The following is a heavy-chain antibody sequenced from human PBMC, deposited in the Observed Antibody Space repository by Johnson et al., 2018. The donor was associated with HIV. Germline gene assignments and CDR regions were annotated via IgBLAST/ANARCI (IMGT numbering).Heavy chain of an antibody. Sequence: QVQLVESGGGLVQPGRSLRLSCTASGFTFGDYAMSWVRQAPGKGLEWVAVISYDGSNKYYADSVKGRFTISRDNAKNSLYLQMNSLRAEDTAVYYCAREGRGRGGITIFGDAFDIWGQGTVVTVSS. J-gene: IGHJ3*02. V-gene: IGHV3-30-3*01. CDR2: ISYDGSNK. CDR1: GFTFGDYA. CDR3: AREGRGRGGITIFGDAFDI. D-gene: IGHD3-3*01.